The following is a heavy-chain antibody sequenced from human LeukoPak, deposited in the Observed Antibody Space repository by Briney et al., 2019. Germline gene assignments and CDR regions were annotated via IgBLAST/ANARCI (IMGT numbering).Heavy chain of an antibody. CDR2: ISGSGGTT. CDR1: AFTLRSYA. CDR3: AREATTETFDY. Sequence: GGSLRLSCAASAFTLRSYAMSSVRQAPGKGLEWVSVISGSGGTTYYADSVKGRFTISRDNAKNSLYLQMNSLRAEDTAVYYCAREATTETFDYWGQGTLVTVSS. J-gene: IGHJ4*02. V-gene: IGHV3-23*01. D-gene: IGHD4-17*01.